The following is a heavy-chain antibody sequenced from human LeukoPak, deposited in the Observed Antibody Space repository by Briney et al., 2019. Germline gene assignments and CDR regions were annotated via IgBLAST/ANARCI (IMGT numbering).Heavy chain of an antibody. Sequence: GGSLRLSCAASGFTITTYAVNWVRRAPGKGLEWVSGIGGGGTEYYADSVKGRFIISSDNSQNLVHLQMNSLTVEDTAVYYCARAQGALDYWGQGTLVTVSS. D-gene: IGHD1-26*01. CDR2: IGGGGTE. CDR3: ARAQGALDY. V-gene: IGHV3-23*01. CDR1: GFTITTYA. J-gene: IGHJ4*02.